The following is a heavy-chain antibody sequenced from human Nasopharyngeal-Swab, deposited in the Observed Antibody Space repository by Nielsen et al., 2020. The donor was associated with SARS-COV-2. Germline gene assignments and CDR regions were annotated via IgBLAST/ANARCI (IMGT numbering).Heavy chain of an antibody. Sequence: WTRQPPGKGLVWVSRINSDGSSTSYADSVKGRFTISRDSAKNTLYLQMNSLRAEDTAVYYCARDEITMIAAFDYWGQGTLVTVSS. CDR2: INSDGSST. CDR3: ARDEITMIAAFDY. D-gene: IGHD3-22*01. J-gene: IGHJ4*02. V-gene: IGHV3-74*01.